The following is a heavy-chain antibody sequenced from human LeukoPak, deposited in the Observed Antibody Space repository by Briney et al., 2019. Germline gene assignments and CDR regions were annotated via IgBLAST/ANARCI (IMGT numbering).Heavy chain of an antibody. CDR2: ISSSSSYI. CDR3: ARDGYCTNGVCYGWFDP. CDR1: GFTFSSYS. D-gene: IGHD2-8*01. Sequence: GGSLRLSCAASGFTFSSYSMNWVRQAPGKGLEWVSSISSSSSYIYYADSVKGRFTISRDNAKNSLYLQMNGLRAEDTAVYYCARDGYCTNGVCYGWFDPWGQGTLVTVSS. V-gene: IGHV3-21*01. J-gene: IGHJ5*02.